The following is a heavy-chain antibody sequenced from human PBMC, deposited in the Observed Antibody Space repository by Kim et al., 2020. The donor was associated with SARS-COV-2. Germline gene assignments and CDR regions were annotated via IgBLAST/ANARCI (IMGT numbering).Heavy chain of an antibody. J-gene: IGHJ6*02. V-gene: IGHV1-69*13. D-gene: IGHD3-10*02. CDR1: GGTFSSYA. CDR2: IIPIFGTV. CDR3: ARLGSGTYYMSYYYYGMDV. Sequence: SVKVSCKASGGTFSSYAISWVRQAPGQGLEWMGRIIPIFGTVNYAQKFQGRVTITADESTSTAYMELSSLRSEDTAVYYCARLGSGTYYMSYYYYGMDVWGQGTTVTVSS.